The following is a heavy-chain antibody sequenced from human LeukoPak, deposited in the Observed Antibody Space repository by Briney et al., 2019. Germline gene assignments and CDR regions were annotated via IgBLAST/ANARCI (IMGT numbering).Heavy chain of an antibody. CDR1: GYTFTSYG. J-gene: IGHJ4*02. D-gene: IGHD6-6*01. CDR3: ARGSSSQAFDY. Sequence: ASVKVSCKASGYTFTSYGISWVRQAPGQRLEWMGWINAGNGNTKYSQEFQGRVTITRDTSASTAYMELSSLRSEDMAVYYCARGSSSQAFDYWGQGTLVTVSS. V-gene: IGHV1-3*03. CDR2: INAGNGNT.